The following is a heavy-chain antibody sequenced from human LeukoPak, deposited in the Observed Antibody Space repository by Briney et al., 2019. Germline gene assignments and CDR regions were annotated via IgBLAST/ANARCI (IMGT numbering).Heavy chain of an antibody. J-gene: IGHJ6*03. D-gene: IGHD3-22*01. CDR1: GYTFTGYY. CDR3: ARGLGYYDSSGYYYVDYYYYYMDV. CDR2: INPNSGGT. Sequence: ASVKVSCKASGYTFTGYYMHWVRQAPGQGLEWMGWINPNSGGTNYAQKFQGRVTMTRDTSISTAYMELSRLRSDDTAVYYCARGLGYYDSSGYYYVDYYYYYMDVWGKGTTVTASS. V-gene: IGHV1-2*02.